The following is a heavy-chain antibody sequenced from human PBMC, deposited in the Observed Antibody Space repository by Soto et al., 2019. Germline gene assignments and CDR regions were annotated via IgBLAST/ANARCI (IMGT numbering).Heavy chain of an antibody. Sequence: EVQLVESGGGLVQPGGSLRLSCAVSGFTFSNYWMSWVRQAPGKGLEWVANIKKDGSEKYYVDSVKGRFIISRDNGKKSMYLQMNALRAEDTAVYYCAASLGMDVWGQGTTVTVSS. D-gene: IGHD3-16*01. V-gene: IGHV3-7*05. CDR1: GFTFSNYW. J-gene: IGHJ6*02. CDR2: IKKDGSEK. CDR3: AASLGMDV.